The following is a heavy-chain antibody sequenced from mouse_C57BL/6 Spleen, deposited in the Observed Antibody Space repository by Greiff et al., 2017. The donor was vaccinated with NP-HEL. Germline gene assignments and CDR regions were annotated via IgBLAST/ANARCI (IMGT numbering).Heavy chain of an antibody. V-gene: IGHV1-54*01. CDR3: AREREITTPYFDV. CDR1: GYAFTNYL. CDR2: INPGSGGT. Sequence: QVQLQQSGAELVRPGTSVKVSCKASGYAFTNYLIEWVKQRPGQGLEWIGVINPGSGGTNYNEKFKGKATLTADKSSSTAYMQLSSLTSEDSAVYFCAREREITTPYFDVWGTGTTVTVSS. J-gene: IGHJ1*03. D-gene: IGHD1-1*01.